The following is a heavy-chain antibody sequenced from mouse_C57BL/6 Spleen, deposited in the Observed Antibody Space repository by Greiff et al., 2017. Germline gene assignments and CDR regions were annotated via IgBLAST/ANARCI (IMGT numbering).Heavy chain of an antibody. Sequence: VQLKQSGPGLVKPSQSLSLTCSVTGYSITSGYYWNWIRQFPGNKLEWMGYISYDGSNNYNPSLKNRISITRDTSKNQFFLKLNSVTTEDTATYYCARASYSNLFDYWGQGTTLTVSS. V-gene: IGHV3-6*01. CDR1: GYSITSGYY. D-gene: IGHD2-5*01. J-gene: IGHJ2*01. CDR2: ISYDGSN. CDR3: ARASYSNLFDY.